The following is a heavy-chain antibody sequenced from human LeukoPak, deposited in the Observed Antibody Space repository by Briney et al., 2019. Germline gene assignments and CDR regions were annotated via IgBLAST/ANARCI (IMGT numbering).Heavy chain of an antibody. J-gene: IGHJ6*02. Sequence: GGSLRLSCAASGFTFSSYGMHWVRQAPGKGLEWVAVIWYDGSNKYYADSVKGRFTISRDNSKNTLYLQMSSLRAEDTAVYYCARGEDYYYYYGMDVWGQGTTVTVSS. CDR1: GFTFSSYG. CDR3: ARGEDYYYYYGMDV. V-gene: IGHV3-33*01. CDR2: IWYDGSNK. D-gene: IGHD1-26*01.